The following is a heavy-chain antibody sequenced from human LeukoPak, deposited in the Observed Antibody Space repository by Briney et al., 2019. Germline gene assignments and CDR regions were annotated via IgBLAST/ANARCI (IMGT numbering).Heavy chain of an antibody. D-gene: IGHD5-12*01. CDR3: ASGFLGGYDSNFDY. CDR2: ISAYNGNT. J-gene: IGHJ4*02. V-gene: IGHV1-18*01. Sequence: ASVKVSCKASGYTLTNYGMSWVRQAPGQGLEWMGWISAYNGNTNYAQKLQGRVTMTTDTSTSTAYMELRSLRSDDTAVYYCASGFLGGYDSNFDYWGQGTLVTVSS. CDR1: GYTLTNYG.